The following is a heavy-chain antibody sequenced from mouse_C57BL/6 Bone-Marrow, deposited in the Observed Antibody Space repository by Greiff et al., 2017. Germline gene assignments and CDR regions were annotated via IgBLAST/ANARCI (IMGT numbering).Heavy chain of an antibody. J-gene: IGHJ3*01. Sequence: LQLKESGGDLVKPGGSLKLSCAPSGFTFRSYGMSWVRPTPDTRLKWVATISRGGSYTYYPDSVKGRFTISRDNAKNTLYLQMSSLKSEDTAMYYCANPGGSSFAWFAYWGKGTLVTVSA. V-gene: IGHV5-6*01. CDR3: ANPGGSSFAWFAY. CDR2: ISRGGSYT. CDR1: GFTFRSYG. D-gene: IGHD1-1*01.